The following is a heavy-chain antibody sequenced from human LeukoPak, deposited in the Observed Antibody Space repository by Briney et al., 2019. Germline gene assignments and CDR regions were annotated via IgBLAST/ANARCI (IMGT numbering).Heavy chain of an antibody. Sequence: QVQLQEPGQGLVKPSQTLFLTCTLSGGSLSSGDYYWGWIRHHPGKHLKSIGYIDYSGNTYYNPSLKSRVTMSVDTSKNQFSLKLSSVTAADTAVYYCDRGREYSHPLDCGGQGTLVTVSS. V-gene: IGHV4-30-4*08. CDR2: IDYSGNT. J-gene: IGHJ4*02. D-gene: IGHD5-18*01. CDR3: DRGREYSHPLDC. CDR1: GGSLSSGDYY.